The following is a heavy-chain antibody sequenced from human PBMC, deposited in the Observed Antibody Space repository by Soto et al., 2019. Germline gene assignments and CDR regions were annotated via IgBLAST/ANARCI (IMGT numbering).Heavy chain of an antibody. CDR3: AKLTYYYDSSGYDYYYGVDV. V-gene: IGHV4-30-4*01. Sequence: SETLSLTCTVSGGSISSGDYYWSWIRQPPGKGLEWIGYIYYSGSTYYNPSLKSRVTISVDTSKNQFSLKLSSVTAADTAVYYCAKLTYYYDSSGYDYYYGVDVWGQGTTVTVSS. D-gene: IGHD3-22*01. CDR1: GGSISSGDYY. J-gene: IGHJ6*02. CDR2: IYYSGST.